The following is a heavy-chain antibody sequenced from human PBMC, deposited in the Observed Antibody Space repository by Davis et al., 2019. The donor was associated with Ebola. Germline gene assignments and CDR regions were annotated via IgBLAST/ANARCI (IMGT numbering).Heavy chain of an antibody. J-gene: IGHJ4*02. Sequence: GESLKISCAASGFTFSSYWMSWVRQAPGKGLEWVGFIRSKAYGGTTEYAASVKGRFTISRDDSKSIAYLQMDSLKTEDTAVYYCSRDYGGAGDYWGQGTLVTVSS. D-gene: IGHD4-23*01. CDR2: IRSKAYGGTT. V-gene: IGHV3-49*04. CDR1: GFTFSSYW. CDR3: SRDYGGAGDY.